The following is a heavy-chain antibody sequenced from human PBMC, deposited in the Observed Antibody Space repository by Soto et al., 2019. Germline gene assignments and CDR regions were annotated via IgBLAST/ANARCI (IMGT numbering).Heavy chain of an antibody. J-gene: IGHJ1*01. V-gene: IGHV3-30*18. CDR1: GFTFSGYG. CDR2: VSSDETYK. D-gene: IGHD3-10*01. Sequence: QVQLVESGGDVVQPGRSLRLSCAASGFTFSGYGMHWVRQAPGKGLEWVAAVSSDETYKYYTDSVKGRFTISRDNSKSTLYLQMNSLRTEDTAVYYCAKKAEAIPGSWHFHHWGQCTLVFVSS. CDR3: AKKAEAIPGSWHFHH.